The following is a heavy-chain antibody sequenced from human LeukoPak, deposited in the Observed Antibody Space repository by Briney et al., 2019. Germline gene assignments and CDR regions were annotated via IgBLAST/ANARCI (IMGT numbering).Heavy chain of an antibody. D-gene: IGHD3-10*02. Sequence: GGSLRLSCAASGFTFSSYWMSWVRQAPGKGLEWVANIKQDGSEKYYVDSVKGRFTISRDNAKNSLYLQMNSLRAEDTAVYYCARNNFGPGATAFDIWGQGTMVTVSS. V-gene: IGHV3-7*01. CDR3: ARNNFGPGATAFDI. CDR1: GFTFSSYW. CDR2: IKQDGSEK. J-gene: IGHJ3*02.